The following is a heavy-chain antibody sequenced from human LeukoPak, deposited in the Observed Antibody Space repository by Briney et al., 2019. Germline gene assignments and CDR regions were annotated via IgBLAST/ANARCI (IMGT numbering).Heavy chain of an antibody. V-gene: IGHV3-23*01. D-gene: IGHD1-1*01. CDR3: AKANWVSNADAVW. CDR2: ISGSGGRI. Sequence: GGSLRLSCAASGFTFSSYSMSWVRQAPGKGLEWVSSISGSGGRIDYADSVKGRFTLSRDESRKTVYLQLNNLRVEDTAIYYCAKANWVSNADAVWWGQGTQVTVSS. CDR1: GFTFSSYS. J-gene: IGHJ4*02.